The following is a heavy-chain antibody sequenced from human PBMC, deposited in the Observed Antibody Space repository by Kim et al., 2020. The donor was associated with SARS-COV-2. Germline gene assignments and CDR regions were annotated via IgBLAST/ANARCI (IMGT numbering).Heavy chain of an antibody. J-gene: IGHJ5*02. CDR3: ARGGEKTFGVVTSFDP. CDR2: FIPMFDSA. Sequence: SVKVSCKASGDPLSTYAITWVRQAPGQGLEWMGGFIPMFDSAYYAPKFQGRLTITADVSTNTAYMELSSLNFEDTAVYYCARGGEKTFGVVTSFDPWGQ. D-gene: IGHD3-3*01. V-gene: IGHV1-69*13. CDR1: GDPLSTYA.